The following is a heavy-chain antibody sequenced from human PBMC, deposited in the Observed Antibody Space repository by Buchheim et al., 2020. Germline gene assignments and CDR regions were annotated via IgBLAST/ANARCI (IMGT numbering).Heavy chain of an antibody. CDR3: ARDHLRFLEWMRNGMDV. Sequence: QVQLVESGGGVVQPGRSLRLSCAASGFTFSSYAMHWVRQAPGKGLEWVAVISYDGSNKYYADSVKGRFTISRDNSKNTLYLQMNSLRAEDTAVYYCARDHLRFLEWMRNGMDVWGQGTT. V-gene: IGHV3-30*04. CDR1: GFTFSSYA. D-gene: IGHD3-3*01. CDR2: ISYDGSNK. J-gene: IGHJ6*02.